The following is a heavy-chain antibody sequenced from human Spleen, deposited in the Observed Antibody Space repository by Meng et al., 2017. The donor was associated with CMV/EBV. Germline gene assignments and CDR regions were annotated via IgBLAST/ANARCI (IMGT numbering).Heavy chain of an antibody. Sequence: GESLKISCAGSTFNVSDNYMNWVRQAPGKGLEWVAFIRYDGSNKYYVDSVKGRFTISRDNSKNMLYLQMNSLRVADTAVYYCAKADSPYFDFRSGYSTPPDYWGQGTLVTVSS. CDR2: IRYDGSNK. CDR1: TFNVSDNY. D-gene: IGHD3-3*01. V-gene: IGHV3-30*02. J-gene: IGHJ4*02. CDR3: AKADSPYFDFRSGYSTPPDY.